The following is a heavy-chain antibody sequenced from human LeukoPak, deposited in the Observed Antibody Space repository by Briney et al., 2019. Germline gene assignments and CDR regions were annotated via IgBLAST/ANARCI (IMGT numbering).Heavy chain of an antibody. CDR3: ARGYCSGGSCYSRYDY. D-gene: IGHD2-15*01. V-gene: IGHV1-69*04. CDR2: IIPILGIA. J-gene: IGHJ4*02. CDR1: GYTFTSYG. Sequence: SVKVSCKASGYTFTSYGISWVRQAPGQGLEWMGRIIPILGIANYAQKFQGRVTITADKSTSTAYMELSSLRSEDTAVYYCARGYCSGGSCYSRYDYWGQGTLVTVSS.